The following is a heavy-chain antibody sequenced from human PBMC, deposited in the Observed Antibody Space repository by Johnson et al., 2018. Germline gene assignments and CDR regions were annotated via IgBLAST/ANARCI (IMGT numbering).Heavy chain of an antibody. CDR2: INPSDGST. D-gene: IGHD2-21*02. Sequence: QEQLVQAGAEVKKPGASVKVSCKASGYTFTSYYMHWVRQAPGPGLEWMGIINPSDGSTSYAQKFQGRVIMTRDTSTSTVYMELSSLRSEDTAVYYCARTYCGGDCDQQGEYFQHWGQGTLVTVSS. CDR1: GYTFTSYY. V-gene: IGHV1-46*01. J-gene: IGHJ1*01. CDR3: ARTYCGGDCDQQGEYFQH.